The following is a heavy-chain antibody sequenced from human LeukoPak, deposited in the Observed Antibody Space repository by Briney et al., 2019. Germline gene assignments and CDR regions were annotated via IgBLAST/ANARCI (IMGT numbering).Heavy chain of an antibody. D-gene: IGHD6-13*01. V-gene: IGHV3-21*01. J-gene: IGHJ4*02. Sequence: GGSLRLSCAASGFTFSSYSMNWVRQAPGKGLEWVSSFSSSSSYIYYADSVKGRFTISRDNAKNSLYLQMNSLRAEDTAVYYCARDGIAAAGKGFDYWGQGTLVTVSS. CDR1: GFTFSSYS. CDR3: ARDGIAAAGKGFDY. CDR2: FSSSSSYI.